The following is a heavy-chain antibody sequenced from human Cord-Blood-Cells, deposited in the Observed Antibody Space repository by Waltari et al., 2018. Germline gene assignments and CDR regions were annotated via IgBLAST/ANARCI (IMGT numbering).Heavy chain of an antibody. CDR1: GYSISSGYY. Sequence: QVQLQESGPGLVKPSETLSLTCAVSGYSISSGYYWGWIRQPPGKGLEWIGSIYHSGSTCYNPSLKSRVTISVDTSKNQFSLKLSSVTAADTAVYYCARLGGRYCSSTSCYEYFQHWGQGTLVTVSS. CDR2: IYHSGST. D-gene: IGHD2-2*01. CDR3: ARLGGRYCSSTSCYEYFQH. J-gene: IGHJ1*01. V-gene: IGHV4-38-2*01.